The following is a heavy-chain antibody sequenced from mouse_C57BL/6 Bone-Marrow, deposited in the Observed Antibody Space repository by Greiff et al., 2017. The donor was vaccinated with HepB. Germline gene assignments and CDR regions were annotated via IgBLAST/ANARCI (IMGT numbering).Heavy chain of an antibody. Sequence: QVQLQQPGAELVRPGPSVKLSCKASGYTFTSYWMHWVKQRPGQGLEWIGVIDPSDSYTNYNQKFKGKATLTVDTSSSTAYMQLSSLTSEDSAVYYCARYYYGSSPAWFAYWGQGTLVTVSA. V-gene: IGHV1-59*01. D-gene: IGHD1-1*01. J-gene: IGHJ3*01. CDR3: ARYYYGSSPAWFAY. CDR2: IDPSDSYT. CDR1: GYTFTSYW.